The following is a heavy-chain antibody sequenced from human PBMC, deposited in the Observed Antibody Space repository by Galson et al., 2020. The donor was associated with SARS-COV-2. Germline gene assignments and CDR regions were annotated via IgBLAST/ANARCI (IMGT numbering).Heavy chain of an antibody. CDR3: ARLREVPAAMPAYYYGMGV. V-gene: IGHV2-70*01. D-gene: IGHD2-2*01. J-gene: IGHJ6*02. Sequence: SGPTLVKPKQTLTLTCTFSGFSLSTIGMCVIWIRQPPGKALEWLALIASDDDKYYSPSLKTRLTISKDTSKHQVVLTMTNMDPVDTATYYCARLREVPAAMPAYYYGMGVWGQGTTVTGSS. CDR1: GFSLSTIGMC. CDR2: IASDDDK.